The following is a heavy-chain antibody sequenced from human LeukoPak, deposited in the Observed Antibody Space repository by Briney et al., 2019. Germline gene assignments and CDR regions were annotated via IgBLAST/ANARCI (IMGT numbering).Heavy chain of an antibody. CDR1: GGSISNYY. Sequence: PSETLSLTCTVSGGSISNYYWSWIRQLPGKELEWIGYIHYTGSTNYNPTLKSRVTISVDMSKNQFSLNMNSVTAADTAVYYCAKGGWSVDFCGQGILVTVSS. CDR3: AKGGWSVDF. CDR2: IHYTGST. D-gene: IGHD6-19*01. J-gene: IGHJ4*02. V-gene: IGHV4-59*01.